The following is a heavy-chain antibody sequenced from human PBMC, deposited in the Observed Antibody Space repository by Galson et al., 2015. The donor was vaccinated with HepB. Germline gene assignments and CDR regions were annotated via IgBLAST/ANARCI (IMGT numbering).Heavy chain of an antibody. J-gene: IGHJ6*02. CDR2: ISYDGSNT. V-gene: IGHV3-30*04. D-gene: IGHD3/OR15-3a*01. Sequence: SLRLSCAASGFSFSSYAMHWVRQAPGKGLEWVAVISYDGSNTYYGDSVKGRFTISRDNPKNTLYLQMNSLRAEDTAVYYCAKEGSHHIGDLFYYYYGMDVWGQGTTVTVSS. CDR1: GFSFSSYA. CDR3: AKEGSHHIGDLFYYYYGMDV.